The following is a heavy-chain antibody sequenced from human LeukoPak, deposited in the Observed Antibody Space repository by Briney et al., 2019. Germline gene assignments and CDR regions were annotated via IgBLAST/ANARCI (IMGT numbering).Heavy chain of an antibody. D-gene: IGHD3-22*01. V-gene: IGHV3-7*01. J-gene: IGHJ6*02. CDR3: ARSETTYYYDSSVYFYYYYGMDV. CDR2: IKQGGSEK. CDR1: GFTFSNYW. Sequence: GGSLRLSCAASGFTFSNYWMTWVRQAPGKGLEWVANIKQGGSEKYYADSVKGRFTISRDNAKNSLYLQMNSLRAEDTAVYYCARSETTYYYDSSVYFYYYYGMDVWGQGTTVTVSS.